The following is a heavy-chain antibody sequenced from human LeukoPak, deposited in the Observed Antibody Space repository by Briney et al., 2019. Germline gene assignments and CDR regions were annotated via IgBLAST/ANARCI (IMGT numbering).Heavy chain of an antibody. CDR1: GYTFTSYD. CDR3: ARDPRGDGDYTFDY. J-gene: IGHJ4*02. Sequence: ASVKVSCKASGYTFTSYDINWVRQATGQGLEWMGWMNPNSGNTGYAQKFQGRVTMTRNTSISTAYMELRSLRSDDTAVYYCARDPRGDGDYTFDYWGQGTLVTVSS. CDR2: MNPNSGNT. D-gene: IGHD4-17*01. V-gene: IGHV1-8*01.